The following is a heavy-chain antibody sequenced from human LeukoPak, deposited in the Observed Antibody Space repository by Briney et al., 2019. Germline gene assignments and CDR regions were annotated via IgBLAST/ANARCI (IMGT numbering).Heavy chain of an antibody. V-gene: IGHV4-34*01. CDR3: ARVNYYDSSGYYGHYYYYGMDV. CDR2: INHSGST. J-gene: IGHJ6*02. CDR1: GGSFSGYY. Sequence: SETLSLTCAVYGGSFSGYYWSWIRQPPGKGLEWIGEINHSGSTNYNPSLKSRVTISVDTSKNQFSLKLSSVTAADTAVYYCARVNYYDSSGYYGHYYYYGMDVWGQGTTVTVSS. D-gene: IGHD3-22*01.